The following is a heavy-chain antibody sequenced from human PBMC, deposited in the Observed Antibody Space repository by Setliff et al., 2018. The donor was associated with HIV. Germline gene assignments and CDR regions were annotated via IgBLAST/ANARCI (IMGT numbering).Heavy chain of an antibody. CDR2: ISGSGGST. CDR3: AKDRVGYCSSISFGWFDP. D-gene: IGHD2-2*03. V-gene: IGHV3-23*01. Sequence: GSLRLSCAASGFTFSSYAMAWVRQAPGKGLEWVSAISGSGGSTYYADSVKGRFTISRDKSKNTVYLQMYSLRAEDTALYYCAKDRVGYCSSISFGWFDPWGQGTLVTVSS. CDR1: GFTFSSYA. J-gene: IGHJ5*02.